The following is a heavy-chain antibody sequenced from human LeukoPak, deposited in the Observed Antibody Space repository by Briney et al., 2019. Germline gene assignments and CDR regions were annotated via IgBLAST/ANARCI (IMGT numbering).Heavy chain of an antibody. J-gene: IGHJ4*02. CDR1: GFTFDDYA. D-gene: IGHD6-19*01. CDR3: AKATSSGWEHYFDY. CDR2: ISWNSGSI. V-gene: IGHV3-9*01. Sequence: PGGSLRLSCAASGFTFDDYAMHWVRQAPGKGLGWVSGISWNSGSIGYADSVKGRFTISRDNAKNSLYLQMNSLRAEDTALYYCAKATSSGWEHYFDYWGQGTLVTVSS.